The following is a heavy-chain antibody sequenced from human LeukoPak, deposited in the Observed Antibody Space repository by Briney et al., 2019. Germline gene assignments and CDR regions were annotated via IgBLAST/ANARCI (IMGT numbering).Heavy chain of an antibody. V-gene: IGHV4-59*01. CDR3: ARDGRGSSGWYKGWFDR. Sequence: SETLSLTCTVSGGSISSYYWSWIRQPPGKGLEWVGYIYYSGSTNYNPSLKSRVTISVDTSKNQFSLKLSSVTAADTAVYYCARDGRGSSGWYKGWFDRWGQGTLVTVSS. CDR2: IYYSGST. CDR1: GGSISSYY. J-gene: IGHJ5*02. D-gene: IGHD6-19*01.